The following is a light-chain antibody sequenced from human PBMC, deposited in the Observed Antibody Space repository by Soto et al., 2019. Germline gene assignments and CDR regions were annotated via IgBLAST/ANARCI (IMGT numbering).Light chain of an antibody. CDR3: HHRGNGST. V-gene: IGKV3-11*01. CDR2: XAS. Sequence: VLTQSPATLSLSPGDTATLSCGSSQLLXSALPWYQQKPSQATRKLIYXASSRATVVPAMFSGSGSGTDFTITISGLEPEDVAVYYCHHRGNGSTFGQGTRLDIK. CDR1: QLLXSA. J-gene: IGKJ5*01.